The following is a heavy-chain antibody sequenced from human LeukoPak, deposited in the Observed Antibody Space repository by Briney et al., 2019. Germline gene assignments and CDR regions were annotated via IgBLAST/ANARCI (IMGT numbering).Heavy chain of an antibody. CDR3: ARVDRYHYYLDV. J-gene: IGHJ6*03. CDR2: IMPLFNTA. V-gene: IGHV1-69*05. Sequence: SVQFSCQASRGSFRSKSITWVRQTPGKALDILGGIMPLFNTANYAQQFQGRVTITTEESTSTAYMELSSLRFEDTAMYYCARVDRYHYYLDVWGKGTTVTVSS. CDR1: RGSFRSKS.